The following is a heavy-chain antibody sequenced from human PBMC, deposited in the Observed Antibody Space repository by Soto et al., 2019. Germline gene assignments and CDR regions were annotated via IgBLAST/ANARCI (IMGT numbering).Heavy chain of an antibody. CDR1: GGSISSYY. CDR3: ARESGYTMNLDS. V-gene: IGHV4-59*01. D-gene: IGHD3-22*01. Sequence: SETLSLTCTVSGGSISSYYWSWIRQPPGTGMEWIGYIYYSGSTIYNPSLRSRVTISVDTSKNQFSLTLSSVTAADTAVYYCARESGYTMNLDSLGQGTPVNVPP. J-gene: IGHJ5*01. CDR2: IYYSGST.